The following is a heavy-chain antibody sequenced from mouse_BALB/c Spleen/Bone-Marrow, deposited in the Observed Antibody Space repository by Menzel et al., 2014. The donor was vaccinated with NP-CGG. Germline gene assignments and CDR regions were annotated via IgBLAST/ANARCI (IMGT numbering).Heavy chain of an antibody. Sequence: EQLKETGADLVKPGASVKLSCTASGFNIKDTYMHWVKQRPEQGLEWIGRIDPANGNTKYDPKFQGKATITADTSSNTAYLQLSSLTSEDTAVYYCANYYYGSSLFAYWGQGTLVTVSA. CDR2: IDPANGNT. CDR1: GFNIKDTY. CDR3: ANYYYGSSLFAY. J-gene: IGHJ3*01. D-gene: IGHD1-1*01. V-gene: IGHV14-3*02.